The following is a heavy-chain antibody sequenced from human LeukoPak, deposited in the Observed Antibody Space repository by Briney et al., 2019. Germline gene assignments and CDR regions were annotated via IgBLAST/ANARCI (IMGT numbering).Heavy chain of an antibody. D-gene: IGHD3-16*02. CDR2: IIPIFTSA. CDR3: ASGYRYGPPTGDY. CDR1: GDTLSNYF. Sequence: ASVKVSCKASGDTLSNYFITWVRQAPGQGLEWMGGIIPIFTSAHYAQKFQGRVTITTDESTNTAYMELSSLRSEDTAVYYCASGYRYGPPTGDYWGQGTLVTVSS. V-gene: IGHV1-69*05. J-gene: IGHJ4*02.